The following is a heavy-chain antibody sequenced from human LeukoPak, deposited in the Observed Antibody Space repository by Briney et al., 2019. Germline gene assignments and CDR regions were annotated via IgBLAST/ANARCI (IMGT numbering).Heavy chain of an antibody. J-gene: IGHJ1*01. D-gene: IGHD6-19*01. CDR3: ARAQGYSSGWDFQH. Sequence: PSETLSLTCTVSGDSISSTSYYWGWIHRPPGKGLEWIGTIYYSGSTYYNPSLKSRVTISVDASKNQFSLKMSSMTAADTAVYYCARAQGYSSGWDFQHWGQGTLVTVSS. V-gene: IGHV4-39*07. CDR1: GDSISSTSYY. CDR2: IYYSGST.